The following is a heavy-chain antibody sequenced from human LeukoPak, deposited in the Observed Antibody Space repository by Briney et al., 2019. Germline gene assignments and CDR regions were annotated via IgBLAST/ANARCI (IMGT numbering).Heavy chain of an antibody. D-gene: IGHD1-26*01. CDR2: IKQDGSEK. V-gene: IGHV3-7*01. CDR3: ARDVGATSDAFDI. Sequence: GGSLRLSCAASGFTFSRYWMSWVSQAPGKGLEWVANIKQDGSEKYYVDSVKGRFTISRDNAKNSLYLQMNSLRAEDTAVYYCARDVGATSDAFDIWGQGTMVTVSS. CDR1: GFTFSRYW. J-gene: IGHJ3*02.